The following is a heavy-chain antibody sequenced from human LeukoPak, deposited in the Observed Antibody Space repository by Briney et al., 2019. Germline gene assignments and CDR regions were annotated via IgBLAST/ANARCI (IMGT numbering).Heavy chain of an antibody. V-gene: IGHV3-30*18. D-gene: IGHD3-10*01. CDR1: GSTFSSYG. J-gene: IGHJ4*02. Sequence: GGSLRLSCAASGSTFSSYGLHWVRQAPGKGLEWVALISYDGSNKYYADSVKGRFTISRDNPKNTPYLQMNSLRGEDTAVYYCAKGKEGNYFEYWGQGTLVTVSS. CDR3: AKGKEGNYFEY. CDR2: ISYDGSNK.